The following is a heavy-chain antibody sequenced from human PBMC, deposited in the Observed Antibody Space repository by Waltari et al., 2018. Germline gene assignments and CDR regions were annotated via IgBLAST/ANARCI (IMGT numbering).Heavy chain of an antibody. D-gene: IGHD6-13*01. V-gene: IGHV1-2*02. CDR3: MGGSNIRATGTSAVDV. Sequence: QVQLVQSGAEVKKPGASVNVSCKDSGYTFTAYYIHWVRQAPGQGLEYRGYMKSNNGGTKYEPKFQGRVTMTRDTSISTAYMDLSSLRSDDTGVYYCMGGSNIRATGTSAVDVWGQGTAVAVSS. CDR1: GYTFTAYY. CDR2: MKSNNGGT. J-gene: IGHJ3*01.